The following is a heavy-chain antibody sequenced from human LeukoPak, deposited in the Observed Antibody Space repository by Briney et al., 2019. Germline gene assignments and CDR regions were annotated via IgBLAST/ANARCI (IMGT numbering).Heavy chain of an antibody. CDR2: IYHSGST. CDR3: HGSCGFYPFDY. Sequence: SETLSPTCSVSGGSISRSGYYWGWIRQPPGKGLEWIGNIYHSGSTYYSPSLKSRVTISVDTSKNQFSLKVNSVTAADTAVYYCHGSCGFYPFDYWGQGTLVTVSS. CDR1: GGSISRSGYY. V-gene: IGHV4-39*01. J-gene: IGHJ4*02. D-gene: IGHD3-22*01.